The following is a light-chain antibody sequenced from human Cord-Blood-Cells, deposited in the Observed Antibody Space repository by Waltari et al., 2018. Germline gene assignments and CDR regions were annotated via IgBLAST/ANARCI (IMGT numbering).Light chain of an antibody. CDR1: SSDVGGYNY. CDR3: SSYTSSSTWV. Sequence: QSALTQPASVSGSPGQSITISCTGTSSDVGGYNYVSWYQQHPGKAPKHMIYDVSNRPSGVSNRFSVSKSGNTASLTISGLQAEDEADYYCSSYTSSSTWVFGGGTKLTVL. J-gene: IGLJ3*02. CDR2: DVS. V-gene: IGLV2-14*01.